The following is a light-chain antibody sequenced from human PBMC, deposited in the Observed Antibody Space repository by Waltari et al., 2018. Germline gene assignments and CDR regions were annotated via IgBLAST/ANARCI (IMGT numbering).Light chain of an antibody. V-gene: IGKV3-20*01. Sequence: CRAGQAVSRFLAWYQQKPGQAPRLLNYDTSTRATGIPDRFSGSGSGTDFSLTISRLEPEEFAVYYCQKYGSLPATFGQGTKVEIK. CDR3: QKYGSLPAT. CDR2: DTS. J-gene: IGKJ1*01. CDR1: QAVSRF.